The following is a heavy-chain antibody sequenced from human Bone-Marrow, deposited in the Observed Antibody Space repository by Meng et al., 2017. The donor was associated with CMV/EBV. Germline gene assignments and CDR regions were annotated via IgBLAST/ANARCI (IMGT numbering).Heavy chain of an antibody. CDR2: ISSSGSTI. CDR1: GFTFSDYY. V-gene: IGHV3-11*04. J-gene: IGHJ3*02. D-gene: IGHD3-16*01. Sequence: GESLKISCAASGFTFSDYYMSWIRQPPGKGLEWVSYISSSGSTIYYADSVKGRFTISRDNAKNSLYLQMNSLRAEDTAVYYCARGHILGDDAFDIWGQGTMVTVSS. CDR3: ARGHILGDDAFDI.